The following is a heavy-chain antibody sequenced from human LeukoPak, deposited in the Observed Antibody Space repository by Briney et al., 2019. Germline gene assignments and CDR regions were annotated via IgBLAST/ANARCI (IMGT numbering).Heavy chain of an antibody. Sequence: PGGSLRVSSAASGFTSSSFAMSWVRQAPGKGLEWVSAISDSGGDTYYADSVRGRFTVSKDNSKNTLYLQMDSLRAEDTAVYYCAKRVPYGSSSVYFDYWGQGTLFTVSS. D-gene: IGHD6-6*01. CDR1: GFTSSSFA. J-gene: IGHJ4*02. V-gene: IGHV3-23*01. CDR2: ISDSGGDT. CDR3: AKRVPYGSSSVYFDY.